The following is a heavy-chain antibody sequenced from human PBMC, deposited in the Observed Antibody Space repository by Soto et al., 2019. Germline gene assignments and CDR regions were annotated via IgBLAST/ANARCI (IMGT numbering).Heavy chain of an antibody. V-gene: IGHV3-33*01. D-gene: IGHD1-1*01. J-gene: IGHJ4*02. CDR1: GFMFSNHG. Sequence: QVQLLESEGGVVQPGRSLRLSCAASGFMFSNHGMHWVSQAPGKGLEWVAVIWSDGNNRYYADSVKGRFTISRDNSKNTVYLQMNSLRAEDTAVYYCVRGDNWNDEASDYWGQGTLVTVSS. CDR3: VRGDNWNDEASDY. CDR2: IWSDGNNR.